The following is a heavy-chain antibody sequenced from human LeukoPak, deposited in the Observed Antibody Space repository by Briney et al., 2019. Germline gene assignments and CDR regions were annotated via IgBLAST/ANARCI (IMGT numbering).Heavy chain of an antibody. J-gene: IGHJ4*02. V-gene: IGHV3-30-3*01. CDR1: GFTFSSYA. Sequence: GGSLRLSCAASGFTFSSYAMHWVRQAPGKGLEWVAVISYDGSNKYYADSVKGRFTISRDNSKNTLYLQMNSLRAEDTAVYYCARASSWYGVSYFDYWAREPWSPSPQ. D-gene: IGHD6-13*01. CDR3: ARASSWYGVSYFDY. CDR2: ISYDGSNK.